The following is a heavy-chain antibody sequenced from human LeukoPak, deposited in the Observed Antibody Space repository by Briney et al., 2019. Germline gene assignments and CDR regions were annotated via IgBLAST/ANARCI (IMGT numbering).Heavy chain of an antibody. V-gene: IGHV3-7*01. J-gene: IGHJ6*02. CDR3: ATSRVPYCLDV. Sequence: GGSLRLSCVASAFTFSSYYMIWVRQAPGKGLEWVASINEDGSQKFYVDSVRGRFTISRDNVKNSLYLQMSSLRVGDTAVYYCATSRVPYCLDVWGQGTTVTVSS. CDR2: INEDGSQK. CDR1: AFTFSSYY.